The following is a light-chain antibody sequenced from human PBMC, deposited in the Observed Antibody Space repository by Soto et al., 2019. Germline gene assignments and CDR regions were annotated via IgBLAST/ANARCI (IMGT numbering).Light chain of an antibody. Sequence: QSVLTQPASVSGAPGHSIAISCTGTSSDVGGYNYVSWYQHHPGKAPKLMVYDVSNRPSGVSNRFSGSKFGNTASLTISGLQAEDEADYYCSSYTSSSTYVFGTGTKVTVL. CDR1: SSDVGGYNY. V-gene: IGLV2-14*03. CDR2: DVS. J-gene: IGLJ1*01. CDR3: SSYTSSSTYV.